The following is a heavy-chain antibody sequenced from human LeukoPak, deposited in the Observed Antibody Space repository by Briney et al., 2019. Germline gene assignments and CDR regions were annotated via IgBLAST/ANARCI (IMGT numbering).Heavy chain of an antibody. CDR2: ISYSGTT. V-gene: IGHV4-59*01. Sequence: PSETLSLTCTVSGGSISNFYWTWIRQSPGKGLEWIGYISYSGTTKYSPSLKSRVTISLDTSKNQFSLKLNSVTAADTAVYYCARGSKGDITRFDIWGQGTMVTVSS. CDR3: ARGSKGDITRFDI. J-gene: IGHJ3*02. D-gene: IGHD3-16*01. CDR1: GGSISNFY.